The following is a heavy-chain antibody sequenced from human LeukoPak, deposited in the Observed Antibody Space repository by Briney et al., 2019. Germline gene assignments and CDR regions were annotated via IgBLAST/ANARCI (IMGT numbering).Heavy chain of an antibody. Sequence: SETLSLTCTVSGGSISSYYWSWIRQPPGKGLEWIGYIYYSGSTYYNPSLKSRVTISVDTSKNQFSLKLSSVTAADTAVYYCARARYRGAAAGTTWFDPWGQGTLVTVSS. CDR2: IYYSGST. D-gene: IGHD6-13*01. CDR1: GGSISSYY. V-gene: IGHV4-59*12. CDR3: ARARYRGAAAGTTWFDP. J-gene: IGHJ5*02.